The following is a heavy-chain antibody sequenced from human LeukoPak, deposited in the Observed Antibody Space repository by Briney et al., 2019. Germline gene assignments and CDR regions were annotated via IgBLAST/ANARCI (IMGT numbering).Heavy chain of an antibody. V-gene: IGHV1-46*01. CDR3: ARAGSGWLYYFDY. CDR2: INPSGGST. Sequence: ASVKISCKASGYTFANYYIHLVRQAPGQGLEWVGLINPSGGSTNYAQKFQGRVTMTRDTSKNQFSLKLSSVTAADTAVYYCARAGSGWLYYFDYWGQGTLVTVSS. CDR1: GYTFANYY. D-gene: IGHD6-19*01. J-gene: IGHJ4*02.